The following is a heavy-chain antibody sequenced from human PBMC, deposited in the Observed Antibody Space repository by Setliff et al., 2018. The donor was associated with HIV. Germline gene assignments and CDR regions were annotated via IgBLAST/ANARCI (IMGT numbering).Heavy chain of an antibody. Sequence: SETLSLTCTVSGGSISSYYWSWIRQPPGKGLEWIGYTYYSGSSKNTPSLKSRVTISVDTPKNEFSLKLSSMTAADTAVYYCARGIAVAGPYFDYWGQGTLVTVSS. CDR3: ARGIAVAGPYFDY. V-gene: IGHV4-59*01. J-gene: IGHJ4*02. CDR1: GGSISSYY. CDR2: TYYSGSS. D-gene: IGHD6-19*01.